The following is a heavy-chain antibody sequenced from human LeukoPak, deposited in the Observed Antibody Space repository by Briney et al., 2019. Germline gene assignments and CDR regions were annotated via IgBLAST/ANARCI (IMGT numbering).Heavy chain of an antibody. CDR1: GGSISSYY. Sequence: SETLSLTCTVSGGSISSYYLSWIRQPPGKGLEWIGYIYYSGSTNYNPSLKSRVTISVDTSKNQFSLKLSSVTAADTAVYYCARGDRRRGYSYGNFDYWGQGTLVAVSS. D-gene: IGHD5-18*01. CDR3: ARGDRRRGYSYGNFDY. J-gene: IGHJ4*02. V-gene: IGHV4-59*01. CDR2: IYYSGST.